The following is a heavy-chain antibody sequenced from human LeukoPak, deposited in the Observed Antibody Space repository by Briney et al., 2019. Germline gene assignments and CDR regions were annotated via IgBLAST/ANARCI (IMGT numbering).Heavy chain of an antibody. CDR1: GGTFSSYA. V-gene: IGHV1-69*13. J-gene: IGHJ4*02. CDR2: IIPIFGTA. CDR3: ASRYYYDSSGYYRPNLDY. D-gene: IGHD3-22*01. Sequence: SVKVSRKASGGTFSSYAISWVRQAPGQGLEWMGGIIPIFGTANYAQKFQGRVTITADESTSTAYMELSSLRSEDTAVYYCASRYYYDSSGYYRPNLDYWGQGTLVTVSS.